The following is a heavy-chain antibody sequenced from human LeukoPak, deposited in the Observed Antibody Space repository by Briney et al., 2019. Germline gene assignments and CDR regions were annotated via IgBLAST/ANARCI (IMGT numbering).Heavy chain of an antibody. V-gene: IGHV3-23*01. CDR1: GFTFSSYA. CDR3: ARDIVVVPAYYFDY. Sequence: PGGSLRLSCAGSGFTFSSYAMSWVRQAPGKGLEWVSAISGSGGSTYYADSVKGRFTISRDNSKNTLYLQMNSLRAEDTAVYYCARDIVVVPAYYFDYWGQGTLVTVSS. D-gene: IGHD2-2*01. J-gene: IGHJ4*02. CDR2: ISGSGGST.